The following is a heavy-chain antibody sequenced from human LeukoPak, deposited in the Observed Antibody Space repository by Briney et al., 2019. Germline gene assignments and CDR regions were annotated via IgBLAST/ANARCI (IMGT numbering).Heavy chain of an antibody. CDR1: GGSISSYY. J-gene: IGHJ5*02. Sequence: SETLSLTCTVSGGSISSYYWGWIRQPPGKGLEWIGSSFHSGSSYYSPSLKSRVTISVDTSKNQFSLKLSSVTAADTAVYYCAREMMIEVVITGKWFDPWGQGTLVTVSS. V-gene: IGHV4-38-2*02. CDR2: SFHSGSS. D-gene: IGHD3-22*01. CDR3: AREMMIEVVITGKWFDP.